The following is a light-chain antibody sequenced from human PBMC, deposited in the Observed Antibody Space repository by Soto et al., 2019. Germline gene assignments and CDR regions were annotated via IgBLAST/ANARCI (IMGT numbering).Light chain of an antibody. CDR3: CSSAGTYTSV. V-gene: IGLV2-11*01. CDR2: DVS. J-gene: IGLJ3*02. Sequence: QSALTQPRSVSGSPGPSVTISCTGTSSDVGGYNYVSWYQQHPGKAPKLMISDVSKRPSGIPDRFSGSKSGNTASLTISGLPAEDEADYYCCSSAGTYTSVFGGGTKLTV. CDR1: SSDVGGYNY.